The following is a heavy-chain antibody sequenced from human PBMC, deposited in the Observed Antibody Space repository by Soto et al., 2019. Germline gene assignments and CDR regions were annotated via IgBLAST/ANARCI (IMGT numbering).Heavy chain of an antibody. CDR1: GFTFSNYY. D-gene: IGHD5-12*01. J-gene: IGHJ4*02. V-gene: IGHV3-11*01. CDR2: ISSSGSTI. Sequence: PGGSLRLSCAAYGFTFSNYYMSWIRQAPGKGLEWVSYISSSGSTIYYADSVKGRFTISRDNAKNSLYLQMNSLRAEDTAVYYCARDWVATYYFDYWGEGTLVTVSS. CDR3: ARDWVATYYFDY.